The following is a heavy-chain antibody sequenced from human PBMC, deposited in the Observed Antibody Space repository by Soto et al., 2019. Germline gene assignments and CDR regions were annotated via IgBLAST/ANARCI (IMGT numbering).Heavy chain of an antibody. D-gene: IGHD3-9*01. CDR2: TSYDGSNI. J-gene: IGHJ4*02. CDR3: AKDYDILIGPFDY. V-gene: IGHV3-30*18. Sequence: QVQLVASGGGVVQPGRTLRLSCVAAGVTFGDYGMHWVRQAPGMGLEWVAVTSYDGSNIHYADSVKGRFTISRDNSKNTLLLQMNSLRAEDTAVYYCAKDYDILIGPFDYWGQGTLVTVSS. CDR1: GVTFGDYG.